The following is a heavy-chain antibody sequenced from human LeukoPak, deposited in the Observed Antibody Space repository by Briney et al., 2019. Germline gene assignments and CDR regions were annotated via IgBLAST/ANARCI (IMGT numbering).Heavy chain of an antibody. CDR3: TTVFPDDYVGYYYYYMDV. CDR1: GFTFISYS. Sequence: GGSLRLSCAASGFTFISYSMNWVRQAPGKGLEWVSSISSSSSYIYYADSVKGRFTISRDNAKNSLYLQMNSLRAEDTAVYYCTTVFPDDYVGYYYYYMDVWGKGTTVTVSS. J-gene: IGHJ6*03. CDR2: ISSSSSYI. D-gene: IGHD4-17*01. V-gene: IGHV3-21*04.